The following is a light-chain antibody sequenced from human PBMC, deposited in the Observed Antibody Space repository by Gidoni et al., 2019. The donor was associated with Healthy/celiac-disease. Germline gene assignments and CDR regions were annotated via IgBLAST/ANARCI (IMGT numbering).Light chain of an antibody. CDR2: AAS. CDR1: QSISSY. Sequence: GDRVTITCRASQSISSYLNWYQQKPGKAPKLLIYAASSLQSGVPSRFSGSGSGTDFTLTISSLQPEDFATYYCQQSYSTPRLTFGQGTRLEIK. V-gene: IGKV1-39*01. J-gene: IGKJ5*01. CDR3: QQSYSTPRLT.